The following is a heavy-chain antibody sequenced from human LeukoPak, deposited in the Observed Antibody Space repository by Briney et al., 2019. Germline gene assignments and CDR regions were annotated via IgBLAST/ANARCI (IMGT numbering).Heavy chain of an antibody. CDR1: GFTFSSYG. V-gene: IGHV3-33*06. J-gene: IGHJ4*02. CDR3: AKDLYYDSSGYPPDY. D-gene: IGHD3-22*01. Sequence: GGTLRLSCAASGFTFSSYGMHWVRQAPGKGLEWVAVIWYDGSNKYYADSVKGRFTISRDNSKNTLYLQMNSLRAEDTAVYYCAKDLYYDSSGYPPDYWGQGTLVTVSS. CDR2: IWYDGSNK.